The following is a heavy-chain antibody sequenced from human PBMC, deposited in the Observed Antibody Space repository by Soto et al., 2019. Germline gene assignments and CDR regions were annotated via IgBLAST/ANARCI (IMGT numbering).Heavy chain of an antibody. CDR2: ISWNSGNI. V-gene: IGHV3-9*01. J-gene: IGHJ4*02. CDR1: GFTFDDYA. CDR3: AKDFDYARGGCFDY. Sequence: EVQLVESGGGLVQPGRSLRLSCAASGFTFDDYAMHWVRQAPGKGLEWVSGISWNSGNIGYADSVKGRFTISRDNAKNSLYLQMNSLRAEDTALYYCAKDFDYARGGCFDYWGQGTLVTVSS. D-gene: IGHD3-22*01.